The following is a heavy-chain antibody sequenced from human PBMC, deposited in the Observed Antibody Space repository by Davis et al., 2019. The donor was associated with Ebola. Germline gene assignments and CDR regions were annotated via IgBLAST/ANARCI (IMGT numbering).Heavy chain of an antibody. CDR3: ARELQTTVTTNAFDI. CDR1: GGSISSTYY. CDR2: IYQTTST. V-gene: IGHV4-39*02. D-gene: IGHD4-17*01. J-gene: IGHJ3*02. Sequence: SETLSLTCSVSGGSISSTYYWGWIRQPPGKALEWIGTIYQTTSTYYNPSLNSRVTISVDTSKNQFSLKLRSVTAADTAVYYCARELQTTVTTNAFDIWGQGTLVTVSS.